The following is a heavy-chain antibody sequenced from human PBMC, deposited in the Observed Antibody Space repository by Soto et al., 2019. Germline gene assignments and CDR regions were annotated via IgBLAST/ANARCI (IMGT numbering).Heavy chain of an antibody. D-gene: IGHD6-13*01. V-gene: IGHV1-24*01. J-gene: IGHJ4*02. CDR2: FDTEDGET. CDR3: ATLMSWYAADS. CDR1: GYTLTELS. Sequence: AAVKCSCNVSGYTLTELSMHWVRQAPGKVLEWMGGFDTEDGETIYAQKFQGRVTMTEDTSTDKAYMELSSLRSEDTAVYYCATLMSWYAADSGGQVTLVTVSS.